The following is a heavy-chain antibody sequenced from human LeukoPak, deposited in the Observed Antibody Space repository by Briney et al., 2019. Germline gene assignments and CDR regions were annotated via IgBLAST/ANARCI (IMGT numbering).Heavy chain of an antibody. J-gene: IGHJ4*02. CDR3: VKNDGWFHLAQ. CDR2: IKNDGSET. Sequence: GGSLRLSCAVPGFNFRDHWMDWVRQAPGKGLQWVGHIKNDGSETYYLDSLKGRFSISRDNTNNALYLQMNSLRVEDTAVYYCVKNDGWFHLAQWGQGTLVTVSS. V-gene: IGHV3-7*03. CDR1: GFNFRDHW. D-gene: IGHD6-19*01.